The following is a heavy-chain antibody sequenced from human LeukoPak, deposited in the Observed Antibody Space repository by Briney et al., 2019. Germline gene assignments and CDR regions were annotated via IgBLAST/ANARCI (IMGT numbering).Heavy chain of an antibody. CDR3: ARESTRLGELSRDY. V-gene: IGHV4-4*07. D-gene: IGHD3-16*02. CDR1: GGSISSYY. J-gene: IGHJ4*02. CDR2: IYTSGST. Sequence: SETLSLTCTVSGGSISSYYWSWLRQPAGKGLEWIGRIYTSGSTNYNPSLKSRVTMSVDTSKNQFSLKLSSVTAADTAVYYCARESTRLGELSRDYWGQGTLVTVSS.